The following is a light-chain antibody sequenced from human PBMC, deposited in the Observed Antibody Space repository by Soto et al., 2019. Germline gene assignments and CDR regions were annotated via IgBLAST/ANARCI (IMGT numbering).Light chain of an antibody. CDR1: SSDVGAYNY. CDR2: EVT. V-gene: IGLV2-14*01. Sequence: QSVLTQPASVSGSPGQSITIPCTGTSSDVGAYNYVSWYQQHPGKVPKLMIYEVTNRPSGVSNRFSGSKSGNTASLTISGLQAEDEADYYCSSYTSSSTLVFGGGTQLTVL. J-gene: IGLJ2*01. CDR3: SSYTSSSTLV.